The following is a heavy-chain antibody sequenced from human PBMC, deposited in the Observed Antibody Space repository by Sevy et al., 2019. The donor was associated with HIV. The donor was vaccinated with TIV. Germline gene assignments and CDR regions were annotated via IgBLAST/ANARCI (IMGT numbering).Heavy chain of an antibody. V-gene: IGHV3-15*01. D-gene: IGHD3-22*01. J-gene: IGHJ4*02. CDR2: TKSKTDGGTT. CDR1: GITFSNTW. Sequence: GGSLRLSCAGSGITFSNTWMSWVRQAPGKGLEWIGRTKSKTDGGTTDYAEPVKGRFSISRDDSKNTVYLQMNSLKTEDTAVYYCTTQWFWGQGTLVTVSS. CDR3: TTQWF.